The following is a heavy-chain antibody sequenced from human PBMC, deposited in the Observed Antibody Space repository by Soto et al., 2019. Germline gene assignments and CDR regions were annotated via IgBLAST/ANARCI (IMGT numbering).Heavy chain of an antibody. D-gene: IGHD3-3*01. J-gene: IGHJ6*02. V-gene: IGHV4-4*02. Sequence: SETLSLTCAVSGGSISSSNWWSWVRQPPGKGLEWIGEIYHSGSTNYNPPLKSRVTISVDKSKNQFSLKLSSVTAADTAVYYCARIFGVVISYYGMDVWGQGTTVTVSS. CDR1: GGSISSSNW. CDR2: IYHSGST. CDR3: ARIFGVVISYYGMDV.